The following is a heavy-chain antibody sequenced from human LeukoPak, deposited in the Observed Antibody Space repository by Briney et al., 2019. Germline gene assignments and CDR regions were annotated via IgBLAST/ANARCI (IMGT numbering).Heavy chain of an antibody. CDR3: ARSGGSGTYYDGSFDY. Sequence: PSETLSLTCSVSGGSITSYYWSWIRQAAGKGLEWIGRIYTSGSTAYNPSLKSRVTMSVDTSKNQFSLKLYSVTAADTAAYYCARSGGSGTYYDGSFDYWGQGTLVTVSS. V-gene: IGHV4-4*07. D-gene: IGHD1-26*01. J-gene: IGHJ4*02. CDR2: IYTSGST. CDR1: GGSITSYY.